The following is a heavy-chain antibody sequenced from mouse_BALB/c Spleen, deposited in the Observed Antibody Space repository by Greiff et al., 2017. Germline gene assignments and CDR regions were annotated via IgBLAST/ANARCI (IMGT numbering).Heavy chain of an antibody. V-gene: IGHV5-17*02. Sequence: EVKLVESGGGLVQPGGSRKLSCAASGFTFSSFGMHWVRQAPEKGLEWVAYISSGSSTIYYADTVKGRFTISRDNPKNTLFLQMTSLRSEDTAMYYCARYGELRGFAYWGQGTLVTVSA. D-gene: IGHD1-1*01. CDR2: ISSGSSTI. CDR1: GFTFSSFG. J-gene: IGHJ3*01. CDR3: ARYGELRGFAY.